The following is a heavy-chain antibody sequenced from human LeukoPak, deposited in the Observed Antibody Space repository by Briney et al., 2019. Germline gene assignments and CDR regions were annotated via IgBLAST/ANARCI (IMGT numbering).Heavy chain of an antibody. CDR1: GGSFTSNS. CDR3: ARAGGRYSFDL. V-gene: IGHV4-4*07. D-gene: IGHD1-26*01. CDR2: IYTSGNT. J-gene: IGHJ4*02. Sequence: SETLSLTCTVSGGSFTSNSWSWIRQPAGKGLEWIGRIYTSGNTTYNPSLKSRVTMSLETSKIHFSLKLSSVAAADTAVYYRARAGGRYSFDLWGQGTPVTVSS.